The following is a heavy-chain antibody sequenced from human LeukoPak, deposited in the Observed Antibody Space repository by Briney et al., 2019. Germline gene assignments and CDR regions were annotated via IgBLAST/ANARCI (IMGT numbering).Heavy chain of an antibody. CDR2: IYPGDSDT. CDR3: ARQVQLVPNHFDY. CDR1: GYSFTSYW. Sequence: GESLKISCKGSGYSFTSYWIGWVRQMPGKGLEWMGIIYPGDSDTRYSPPFQGQVTISADKSISTAYLQWSSLKASDTAMYYCARQVQLVPNHFDYWGQGTLVTVSS. D-gene: IGHD6-13*01. J-gene: IGHJ4*02. V-gene: IGHV5-51*01.